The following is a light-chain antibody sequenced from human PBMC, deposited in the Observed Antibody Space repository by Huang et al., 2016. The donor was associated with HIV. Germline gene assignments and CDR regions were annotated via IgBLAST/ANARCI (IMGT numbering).Light chain of an antibody. CDR2: GAF. J-gene: IGKJ1*01. Sequence: EIVMTQSPVTLSVSPGERATLSCRASQSVGTNLAWYQQRPGQAPRLLNYGAFTRATGIPARFSGSGSGTEFTLTISSLQSEDFAIYYCQQYNDFRTFGQGTKVETK. CDR1: QSVGTN. V-gene: IGKV3-15*01. CDR3: QQYNDFRT.